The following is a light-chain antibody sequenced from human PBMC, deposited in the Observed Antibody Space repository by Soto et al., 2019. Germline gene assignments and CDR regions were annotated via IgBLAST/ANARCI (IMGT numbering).Light chain of an antibody. CDR3: QQRSNWPRT. CDR2: GAS. Sequence: IGLTRATAARSVPPRQGHSHSYRASQSVSSNLAWYQQRPGQAPRLLIYGASNRATGIPARFSGSGSGTDFTLTISSLQSEDFAVYYCQQRSNWPRTFGGGTKVDIK. V-gene: IGKV3-15*01. J-gene: IGKJ4*01. CDR1: QSVSSN.